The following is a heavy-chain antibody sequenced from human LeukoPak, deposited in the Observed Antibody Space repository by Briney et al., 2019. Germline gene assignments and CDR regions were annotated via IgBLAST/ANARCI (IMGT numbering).Heavy chain of an antibody. J-gene: IGHJ3*01. Sequence: GGSQRLSCAASGFTFSYYCMNWFRQAPGKGLEWISYSNTDGTISYADSVKGRFTISRDNAENSLYLQMNSLRDEDTAVYFCVRDRDYAFDFWGQGTMVTVSS. V-gene: IGHV3-48*02. CDR3: VRDRDYAFDF. CDR1: GFTFSYYC. CDR2: SNTDGTI.